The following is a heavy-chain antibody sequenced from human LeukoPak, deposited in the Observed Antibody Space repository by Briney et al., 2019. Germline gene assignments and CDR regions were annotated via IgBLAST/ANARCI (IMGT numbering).Heavy chain of an antibody. CDR2: IYYSGST. J-gene: IGHJ6*03. V-gene: IGHV4-4*02. Sequence: PSETLSLTCAVSGGSISSSNWWSWVRQPPGKGLEWIGYIYYSGSTNYNPSLKSRVTISVDTSKNQFSLKLSSVTAADTAVYYCARALADCSSTSCFSYYYYYYMDVWGKGTTVTVSS. CDR1: GGSISSSNW. CDR3: ARALADCSSTSCFSYYYYYYMDV. D-gene: IGHD2-2*01.